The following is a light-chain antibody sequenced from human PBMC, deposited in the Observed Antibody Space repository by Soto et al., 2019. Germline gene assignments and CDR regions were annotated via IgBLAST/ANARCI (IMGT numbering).Light chain of an antibody. CDR2: KAS. Sequence: DIEMTQSPSTLSVSVGDRVTITCRASQTISSWLAWYQQKPGKAPKLLIYKASSLESGVPSRFSGSGSGTEFTLTISGLQTDDFATYYCQQFNSYPITFGQGTRLEIK. J-gene: IGKJ5*01. V-gene: IGKV1-5*03. CDR3: QQFNSYPIT. CDR1: QTISSW.